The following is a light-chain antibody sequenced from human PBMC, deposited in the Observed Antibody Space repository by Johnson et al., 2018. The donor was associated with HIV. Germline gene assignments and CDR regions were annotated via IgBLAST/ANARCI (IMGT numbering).Light chain of an antibody. CDR1: SSKIGNKY. CDR3: GTWDSSLSAFYV. Sequence: QSVLTQPPSVSAAPGQKVTISCSGSSSKIGNKYVSWYQQLPGTAPKVLIYDNSKRPSGIPDRFSGSKSGTSATLGITGLQTGDEADYYCGTWDSSLSAFYVFGTGTKVTVL. J-gene: IGLJ1*01. CDR2: DNS. V-gene: IGLV1-51*01.